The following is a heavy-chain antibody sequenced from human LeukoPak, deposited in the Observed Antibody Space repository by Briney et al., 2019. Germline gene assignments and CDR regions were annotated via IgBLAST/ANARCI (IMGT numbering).Heavy chain of an antibody. J-gene: IGHJ6*02. CDR1: GFTFDDHA. D-gene: IGHD4-17*01. CDR2: VSWNGGNI. V-gene: IGHV3-9*01. Sequence: GGSLRLSCAASGFTFDDHAMHWVRQGPGKGLEWVSGVSWNGGNIGYADSVKGRFTTSRDNAKNSLYLQMNSLRAEDTALYYCAKDHYGDYGYGMDVWGQGTTVTVSS. CDR3: AKDHYGDYGYGMDV.